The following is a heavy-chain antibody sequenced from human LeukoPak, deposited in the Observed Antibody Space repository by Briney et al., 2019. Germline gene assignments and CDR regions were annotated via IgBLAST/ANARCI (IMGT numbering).Heavy chain of an antibody. CDR2: ISGRSSHI. CDR3: TRAFPPLRTATAGDL. V-gene: IGHV3-21*06. CDR1: GFTFSDCD. D-gene: IGHD4-11*01. J-gene: IGHJ5*02. Sequence: GGSLSLACTGSGFTFSDCDMNWVRQAPGKGLEWVSSISGRSSHIYYADSIKGRFTISRDNAKNSLYLQMNSLRDEDTAVCYCTRAFPPLRTATAGDLWGQGTLVTVSS.